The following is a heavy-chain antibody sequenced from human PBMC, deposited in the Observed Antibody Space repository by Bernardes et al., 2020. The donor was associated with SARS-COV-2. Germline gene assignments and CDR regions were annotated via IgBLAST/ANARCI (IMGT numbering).Heavy chain of an antibody. CDR1: GFTFSSYG. D-gene: IGHD2-21*02. CDR3: ARAYQTLVLTANAFNV. Sequence: GGSLRLSCAASGFTFSSYGMHWVRQAPGKGLEWVAAIWFDGGNKYYADSVKGRFTISRDTSKNTVYLQMNSLRADDTAVYFCARAYQTLVLTANAFNVWGRGTMVTVSS. J-gene: IGHJ3*01. CDR2: IWFDGGNK. V-gene: IGHV3-33*01.